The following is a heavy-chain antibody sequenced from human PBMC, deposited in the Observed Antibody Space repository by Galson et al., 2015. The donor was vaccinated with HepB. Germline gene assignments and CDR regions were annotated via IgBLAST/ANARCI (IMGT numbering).Heavy chain of an antibody. CDR3: ARQRWEQLAHIDY. J-gene: IGHJ4*02. Sequence: QSGAEVKKPGESLKISCKGSGYSFTSYWIGRVCQMPGKGLEWMGSIDPGDSDTRYSPSFQGQVTISADKSISTAYLQWSSLKASDNAMYYCARQRWEQLAHIDYWGQGTLVTVSS. D-gene: IGHD6-6*01. CDR2: IDPGDSDT. V-gene: IGHV5-51*01. CDR1: GYSFTSYW.